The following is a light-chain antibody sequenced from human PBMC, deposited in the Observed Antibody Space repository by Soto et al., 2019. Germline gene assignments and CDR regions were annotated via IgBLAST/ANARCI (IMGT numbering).Light chain of an antibody. CDR2: DVN. CDR3: ISYAGRNKPA. CDR1: SSDVGGYNY. V-gene: IGLV2-8*01. Sequence: QSALTQPPSASGSPGQSVAISCSGTSSDVGGYNYVSWYQQHPGKAPKLMIYDVNKRPSGVPDRFSGSKSGNTASLTVSGLQAEDEADYSCISYAGRNKPAFGGGTKLTVL. J-gene: IGLJ2*01.